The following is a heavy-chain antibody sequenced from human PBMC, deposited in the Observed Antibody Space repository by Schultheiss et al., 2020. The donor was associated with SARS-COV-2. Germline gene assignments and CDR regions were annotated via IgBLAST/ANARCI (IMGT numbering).Heavy chain of an antibody. CDR2: IKQDGSEK. V-gene: IGHV3-7*01. D-gene: IGHD5-12*01. J-gene: IGHJ4*02. CDR1: GFTFSNSD. CDR3: TVADIVATIRSDY. Sequence: GGSLRLSCAASGFTFSNSDMNWVRQAPGKGLEWVANIKQDGSEKYYTDSVKGRFTMSRDNAKNTLYLQMNSLRAEDTAVYYCTVADIVATIRSDYWGQGTLVTVSS.